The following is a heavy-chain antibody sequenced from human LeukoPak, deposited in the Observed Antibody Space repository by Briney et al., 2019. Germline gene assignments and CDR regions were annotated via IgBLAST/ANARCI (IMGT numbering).Heavy chain of an antibody. CDR1: GGSISNYY. J-gene: IGHJ4*02. CDR2: IYASGST. D-gene: IGHD2/OR15-2a*01. Sequence: KSSETLSLTCSVSGGSISNYYWNWISQPAGKGMEWIGRIYASGSTNYNPSLKSRVTISMDKSKNHFSLNLTSVTAADTGFYYCARDFYGDDGHHPFDYWGQGIQVTVSS. V-gene: IGHV4-4*07. CDR3: ARDFYGDDGHHPFDY.